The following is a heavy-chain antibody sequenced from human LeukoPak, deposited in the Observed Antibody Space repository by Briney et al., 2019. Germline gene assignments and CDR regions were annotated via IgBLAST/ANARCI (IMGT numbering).Heavy chain of an antibody. CDR2: FDPEDGET. V-gene: IGHV1-24*01. J-gene: IGHJ5*02. CDR1: GYTLTELS. Sequence: ASVKVSCKVSGYTLTELSMHWVRQAPGKGLEWMGGFDPEDGETIYAQKFQGRVTMTEDTSTDTAYMELSRLRSDDTAVYYCARGGITMIVVVITNGWFDPWGQGTLVTVSS. CDR3: ARGGITMIVVVITNGWFDP. D-gene: IGHD3-22*01.